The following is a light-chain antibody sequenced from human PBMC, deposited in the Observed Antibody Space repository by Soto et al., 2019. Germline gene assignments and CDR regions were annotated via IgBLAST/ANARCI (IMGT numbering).Light chain of an antibody. CDR1: QSVRSF. V-gene: IGKV3-11*01. J-gene: IGKJ2*01. Sequence: EIVLTHSQATLALSPWERATLSSRARQSVRSFLAWYQQKPGQAPRLLIYNTSHRATGIPARFSGSASRTDFTLTISSVEPEDFAIYFCQQRSDWPPAYTFGQGTKVDI. CDR2: NTS. CDR3: QQRSDWPPAYT.